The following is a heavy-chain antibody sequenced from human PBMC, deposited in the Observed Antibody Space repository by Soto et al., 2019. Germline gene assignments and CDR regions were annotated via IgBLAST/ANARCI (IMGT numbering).Heavy chain of an antibody. Sequence: QVQLVQSGAEVKKPGSSVKVSCKASGGTFSSYAISWVRQAPGQGLEWMGGIIPIFGTANYAQKFQGRVTITADESTSTAYMELSSLRSEETAVYYCARDKVIAARRVGPRLGMDVWGQGTTVTVSS. V-gene: IGHV1-69*01. CDR2: IIPIFGTA. CDR3: ARDKVIAARRVGPRLGMDV. CDR1: GGTFSSYA. J-gene: IGHJ6*02. D-gene: IGHD6-6*01.